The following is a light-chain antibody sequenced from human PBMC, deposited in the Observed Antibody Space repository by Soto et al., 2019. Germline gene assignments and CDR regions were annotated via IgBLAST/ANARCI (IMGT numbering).Light chain of an antibody. CDR1: QTVTNDY. CDR3: QLYGRSRRAT. CDR2: GAS. V-gene: IGKV3-20*01. Sequence: VFFTQSPGTLSLSPVEGASLSCMASQTVTNDYIAWYQQRPGQAPMLLIYGASSRATGIPDRFSGSGSGTDFTLTISRLEPEDFAVYYCQLYGRSRRATFGQGTRLEIK. J-gene: IGKJ5*01.